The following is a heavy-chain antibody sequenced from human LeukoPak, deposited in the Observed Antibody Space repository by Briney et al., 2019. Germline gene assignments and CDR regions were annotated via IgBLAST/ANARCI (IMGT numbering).Heavy chain of an antibody. D-gene: IGHD3-3*01. CDR2: IYYSGST. J-gene: IGHJ3*02. CDR3: ARATERSGDAFDI. V-gene: IGHV4-39*07. Sequence: PSETLSLTCTVSGGSISSSSYYWGWIRQPPGKGLEWIGSIYYSGSTYYNPSLKSRVTISVDTSKNQFSLKLSSVTAADTAVYYCARATERSGDAFDIWGQGTMVTVSS. CDR1: GGSISSSSYY.